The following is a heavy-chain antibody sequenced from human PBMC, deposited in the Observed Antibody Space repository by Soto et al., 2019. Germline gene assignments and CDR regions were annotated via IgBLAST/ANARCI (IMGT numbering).Heavy chain of an antibody. J-gene: IGHJ4*02. CDR2: ISPTGDNT. D-gene: IGHD4-17*01. V-gene: IGHV3-23*01. CDR1: GFTFDSFG. CDR3: AKWRERWVTTFDY. Sequence: EVQLLESGGGLVQPGGSLRLSCAVSGFTFDSFGMSWVRQAPGKGPEWVSGISPTGDNTYYADSVRGRFTISRDNSKNTLSLQMNNLRAEDTAIYYCAKWRERWVTTFDYWGQGTLVTVSS.